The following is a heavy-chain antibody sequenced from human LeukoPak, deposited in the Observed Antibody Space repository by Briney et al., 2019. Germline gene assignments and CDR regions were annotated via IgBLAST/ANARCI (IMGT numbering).Heavy chain of an antibody. Sequence: GGSLRLSCAASGFTFSDYYMTWIRQAPGKGLEWVSYISTGNIIYYADSVKGRFTISRDNAKNSLYLQMSSLRAEDTAVYYCARDRTTYSTASFDNWGERDLGTVSS. CDR2: ISTGNII. CDR3: ARDRTTYSTASFDN. CDR1: GFTFSDYY. J-gene: IGHJ4*02. D-gene: IGHD6-6*01. V-gene: IGHV3-11*01.